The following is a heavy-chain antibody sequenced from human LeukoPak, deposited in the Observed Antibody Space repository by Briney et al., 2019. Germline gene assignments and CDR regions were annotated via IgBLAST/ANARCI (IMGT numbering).Heavy chain of an antibody. CDR1: GGSFSGYY. Sequence: SETLSLTCAVYGGSFSGYYWSWIRQPPGKGPEWIGEINHSGSTNYNPSLKSRVTISVDTSKNQFSLKLSSVTAADTAVYYCARSLGYCSSTSCYAPFDYWGQGTLVTVSS. V-gene: IGHV4-34*01. CDR2: INHSGST. J-gene: IGHJ4*02. D-gene: IGHD2-2*01. CDR3: ARSLGYCSSTSCYAPFDY.